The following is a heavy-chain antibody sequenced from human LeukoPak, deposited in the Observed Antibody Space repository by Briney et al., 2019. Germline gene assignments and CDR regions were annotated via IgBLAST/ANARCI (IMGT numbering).Heavy chain of an antibody. CDR2: INHSGST. Sequence: SETLSLTCAVYGGSFSGYYWSWIRQPPGKGLEWIGEINHSGSTNYNPSLKSRVIISVDTSKNQFSLKLSSVTAADTAVYYCARGRAWIQLWFNPYYFDYWGQGTLVTVSS. D-gene: IGHD5-18*01. CDR3: ARGRAWIQLWFNPYYFDY. J-gene: IGHJ4*02. CDR1: GGSFSGYY. V-gene: IGHV4-34*01.